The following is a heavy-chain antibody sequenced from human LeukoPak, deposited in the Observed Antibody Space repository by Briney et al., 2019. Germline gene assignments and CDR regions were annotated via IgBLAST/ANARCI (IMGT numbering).Heavy chain of an antibody. Sequence: SETLSLTCAVYGGSFSGYYWSWIRQPPGKGLEWIGEINHSGSTNYNPSLKSRVTISVDTSKNQFSLKLSSVTAADTAVYYCARGISSSWSPEDAFDIWGQGTMVTVSS. CDR3: ARGISSSWSPEDAFDI. CDR1: GGSFSGYY. J-gene: IGHJ3*02. CDR2: INHSGST. D-gene: IGHD6-13*01. V-gene: IGHV4-34*01.